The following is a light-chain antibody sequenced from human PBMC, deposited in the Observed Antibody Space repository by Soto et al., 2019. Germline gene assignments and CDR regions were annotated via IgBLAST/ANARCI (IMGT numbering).Light chain of an antibody. J-gene: IGKJ1*01. Sequence: DIQMTQSPSSLSASVGDRFTITCRASQSISSYLNWYQQKPGKAPKLLIYAASSLQSGVPSRFSGSGSGTEFTLTISSLQPDDFATYYCQHKAFGQGTKVDI. V-gene: IGKV1-39*01. CDR3: QHKA. CDR1: QSISSY. CDR2: AAS.